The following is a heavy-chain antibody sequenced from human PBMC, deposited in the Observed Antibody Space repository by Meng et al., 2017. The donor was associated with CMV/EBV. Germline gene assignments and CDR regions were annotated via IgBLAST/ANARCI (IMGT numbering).Heavy chain of an antibody. CDR1: GYTFTGYY. CDR3: ARNGDSIRPRFDP. J-gene: IGHJ5*02. D-gene: IGHD3-10*01. V-gene: IGHV1-2*02. Sequence: ASVKVSCKASGYTFTGYYMHWVRQPPGQGLEWMGWINPNSGDTNYAQKFQGRVTITRDTSISTAYMELSRLRSDDTAVYYCARNGDSIRPRFDPWGQGTLVTVSS. CDR2: INPNSGDT.